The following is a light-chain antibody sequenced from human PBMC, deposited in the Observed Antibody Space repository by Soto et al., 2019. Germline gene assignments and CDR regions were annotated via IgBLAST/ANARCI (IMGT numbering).Light chain of an antibody. V-gene: IGLV2-14*03. Sequence: QSALTQPASVSGSPGQSITISCTGTISDVGGYNYVSWYQQHPGKAPKLMIFDVSNRPSGVSNRFSGSKSGYTASLTISGLQAEDEADYYFSSYTSSSTDVFGTGTKVTVL. J-gene: IGLJ1*01. CDR2: DVS. CDR1: ISDVGGYNY. CDR3: SSYTSSSTDV.